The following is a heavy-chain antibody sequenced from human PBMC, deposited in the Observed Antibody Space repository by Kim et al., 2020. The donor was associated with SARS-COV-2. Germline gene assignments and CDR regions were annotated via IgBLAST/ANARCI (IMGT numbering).Heavy chain of an antibody. D-gene: IGHD4-17*01. CDR3: ARDRLFPYGDYVIDY. J-gene: IGHJ4*02. CDR1: GFTFSSYA. V-gene: IGHV3-30*04. CDR2: ISYDGSNK. Sequence: GGSLRLSCAASGFTFSSYAMHWVRQAPGKGLEWVAVISYDGSNKYYADSVKGRFTISRDNSKNTLYLQMNSLRAEDTAVYYCARDRLFPYGDYVIDYWGQGTLVTVSS.